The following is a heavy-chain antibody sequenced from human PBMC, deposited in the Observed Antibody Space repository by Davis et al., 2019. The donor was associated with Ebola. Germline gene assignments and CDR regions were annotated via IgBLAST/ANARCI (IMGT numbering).Heavy chain of an antibody. CDR3: ARVLPGLAPRPYYFDY. CDR1: GYNFNGYY. CDR2: INPNSGGT. D-gene: IGHD6-6*01. V-gene: IGHV1-2*06. Sequence: ASVKVSCKASGYNFNGYYMHWVRQAPGQGLEWMGRINPNSGGTNYAQKFLGRVTMTTDTSIITAYMELRSLTSDDTAVYYCARVLPGLAPRPYYFDYWGQGTLVTVSS. J-gene: IGHJ4*02.